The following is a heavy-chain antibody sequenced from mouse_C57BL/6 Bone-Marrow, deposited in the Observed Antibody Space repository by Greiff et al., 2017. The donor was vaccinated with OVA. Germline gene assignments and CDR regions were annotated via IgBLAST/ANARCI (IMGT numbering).Heavy chain of an antibody. J-gene: IGHJ3*01. CDR3: ARSRPDWFAY. CDR2: INPNNGGT. Sequence: EVQLQQSGPELVKPGASVKISCKASGYTFTDYYMNWVKQSHGKSLEWIGDINPNNGGTSYNQKFKGKATLTVDKSSSTAYMELRSLTSEDSAVYYCARSRPDWFAYWGQGTLVTVSA. CDR1: GYTFTDYY. V-gene: IGHV1-26*01.